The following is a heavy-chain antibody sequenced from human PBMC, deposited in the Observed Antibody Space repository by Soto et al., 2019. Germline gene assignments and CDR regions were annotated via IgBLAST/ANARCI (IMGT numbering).Heavy chain of an antibody. CDR3: AGPPTSCLDAFGI. V-gene: IGHV4-39*01. CDR2: IYYSGIT. CDR1: GGSISSSNYS. Sequence: PSETLSLTCTVSGGSISSSNYSWGWVRQPPGKGLEWIGSIYYSGITYYNPSLKSRVTISVDTSKNQFSLKLNSVTAADTAVYYCAGPPTSCLDAFGIWGQVTMVTVSS. J-gene: IGHJ3*02.